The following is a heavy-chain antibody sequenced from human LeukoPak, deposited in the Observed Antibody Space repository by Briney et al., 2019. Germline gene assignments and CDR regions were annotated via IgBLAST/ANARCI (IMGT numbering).Heavy chain of an antibody. D-gene: IGHD2-2*01. CDR3: AKDAFCTSTNCYASYFDY. J-gene: IGHJ4*02. CDR2: ISGSGGTT. CDR1: GFTFSSYA. V-gene: IGHV3-23*01. Sequence: GGSLRLSCAASGFTFSSYAMSWVRQAPGKGLEWVSAISGSGGTTHYADSVKGRFTISRDRSKNTLYLQMHSLRAEDTAVYYCAKDAFCTSTNCYASYFDYWGQGTLVTVSS.